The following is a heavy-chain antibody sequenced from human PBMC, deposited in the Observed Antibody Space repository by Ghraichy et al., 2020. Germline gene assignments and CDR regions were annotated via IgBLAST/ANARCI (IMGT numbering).Heavy chain of an antibody. CDR1: GFSFNDYI. D-gene: IGHD2-21*01. CDR3: ARVVGIAPAGPLDF. CDR2: ISSRGAFR. Sequence: GGSLRLSCAGSGFSFNDYIINWVSQAPGKGLDWVSSISSRGAFRYYAASVKGRFTISRDYAKNSVSRERDSRRVEDTALYYCARVVGIAPAGPLDFWGQGNLVTVAS. V-gene: IGHV3-21*01. J-gene: IGHJ4*02.